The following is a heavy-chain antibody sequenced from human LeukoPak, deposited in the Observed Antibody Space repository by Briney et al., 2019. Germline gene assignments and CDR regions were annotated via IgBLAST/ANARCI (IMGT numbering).Heavy chain of an antibody. Sequence: ASVKVSCKVSGYTLTELSMHWVRQAPGKVLEWMGGFDPEDGETIYAQKFQGRVTMTEDTSTDTAYMELSSLRSEDTAVYYCATAGDIVVVVADRGQFDPWGQGTLVTVSS. D-gene: IGHD2-15*01. V-gene: IGHV1-24*01. CDR1: GYTLTELS. J-gene: IGHJ5*02. CDR3: ATAGDIVVVVADRGQFDP. CDR2: FDPEDGET.